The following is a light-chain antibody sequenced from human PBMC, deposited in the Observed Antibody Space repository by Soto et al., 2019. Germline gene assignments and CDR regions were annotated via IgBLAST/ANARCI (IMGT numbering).Light chain of an antibody. CDR2: AAS. CDR3: QQYDSSLYT. J-gene: IGKJ2*01. Sequence: EIVLTQSPGTLSLSPGERATLSCRASQSVSSSYLAWYQQKPGQAPRLLIYAASSRATGIPDRFSGSGSGTDFTLTIRRLEPEDFAVYYCQQYDSSLYTFGPGNKLEIK. V-gene: IGKV3-20*01. CDR1: QSVSSSY.